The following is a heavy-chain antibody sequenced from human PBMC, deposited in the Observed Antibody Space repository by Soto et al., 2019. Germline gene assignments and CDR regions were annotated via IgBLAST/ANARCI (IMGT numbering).Heavy chain of an antibody. CDR2: IIPIFGTA. Sequence: QVQLVQSGAEVKKPGSSVKVSCKASGGTFSSYAISWVRQAPGQALEWMGGIIPIFGTANYAQKFQGRVTITADESTSTAYMELGSQRSEDTAVYYCAPTWGYCSGGSCYPNGFDPWGQGTLVTVS. D-gene: IGHD2-15*01. CDR1: GGTFSSYA. J-gene: IGHJ5*02. V-gene: IGHV1-69*01. CDR3: APTWGYCSGGSCYPNGFDP.